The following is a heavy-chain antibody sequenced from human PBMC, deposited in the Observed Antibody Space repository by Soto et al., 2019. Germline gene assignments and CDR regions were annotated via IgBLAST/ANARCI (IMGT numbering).Heavy chain of an antibody. D-gene: IGHD3-3*02. CDR3: VRYDRINMKPYSPEGFHI. V-gene: IGHV4-39*01. Sequence: SSETLSLTCTVSGDSISSSNSHWGWTRQPPGKGLEYIGSVYYGGAIFYSGNIYYNPSLKSRVTISVDTSKNQFSLRLSSVTAADTGVYYCVRYDRINMKPYSPEGFHIWGQGTMVTVSS. CDR2: VYYGGAIFYSGNI. J-gene: IGHJ3*02. CDR1: GDSISSSNSH.